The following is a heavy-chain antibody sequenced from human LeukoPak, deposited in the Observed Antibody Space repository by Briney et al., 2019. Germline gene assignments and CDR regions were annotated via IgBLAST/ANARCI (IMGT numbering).Heavy chain of an antibody. Sequence: SETLSLTCTVSGGSIRGTNYYWSWIRQDPATGLEWIGYIYHSGSTYYNPSLKSRVTISLDTSKNQFSLKLRSVTAADTAVYYCTRANYYDSTGYLPVVYPSDYWGQGTLVTVSS. CDR1: GGSIRGTNYY. J-gene: IGHJ4*02. CDR3: TRANYYDSTGYLPVVYPSDY. D-gene: IGHD3-22*01. V-gene: IGHV4-31*03. CDR2: IYHSGST.